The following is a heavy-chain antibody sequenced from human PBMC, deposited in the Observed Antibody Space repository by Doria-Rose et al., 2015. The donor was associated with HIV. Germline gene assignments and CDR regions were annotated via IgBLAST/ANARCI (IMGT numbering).Heavy chain of an antibody. Sequence: SGPVLVKPTETLTLTCTVSGVSLSSPGVGVSWIRQPPGKALEWLANIFSDDERSYKTSLKSRLTISRGTSKSQVVRTMTDMGPVDTATYYCARIKSSRWYHKYYFDFWGQGTLVIVSA. CDR1: GVSLSSPGVG. CDR2: IFSDDER. CDR3: ARIKSSRWYHKYYFDF. D-gene: IGHD6-13*01. V-gene: IGHV2-26*01. J-gene: IGHJ4*02.